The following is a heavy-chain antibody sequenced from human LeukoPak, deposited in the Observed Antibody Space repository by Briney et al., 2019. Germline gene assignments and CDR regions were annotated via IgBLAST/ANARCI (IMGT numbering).Heavy chain of an antibody. D-gene: IGHD2-2*02. V-gene: IGHV3-23*01. J-gene: IGHJ4*02. CDR1: GFTFSDYA. Sequence: GGSLRLSCAASGFTFSDYAMTWDRQAPGKGLEWVSAITNSRGTTYYADSVKGRFTISRDNSKDTLYLQMNSLRAEDTAIYYCAKDAIYGTRYTFDFWGRGTLVTVSS. CDR2: ITNSRGTT. CDR3: AKDAIYGTRYTFDF.